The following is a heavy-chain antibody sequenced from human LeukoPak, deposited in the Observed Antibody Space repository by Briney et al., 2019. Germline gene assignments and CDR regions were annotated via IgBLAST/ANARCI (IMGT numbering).Heavy chain of an antibody. CDR3: ARGDMVRTTYYYYGMDV. J-gene: IGHJ6*02. V-gene: IGHV4-59*01. Sequence: AETLSLTCTVSGGSISSYYWSWIRQPPGKGLEWIGYIYYSGSTNYNPSLKSRVTISVDTSKNQFSLKPSSVTAADTAVYYCARGDMVRTTYYYYGMDVWGQGTTVTVSS. D-gene: IGHD3-10*01. CDR2: IYYSGST. CDR1: GGSISSYY.